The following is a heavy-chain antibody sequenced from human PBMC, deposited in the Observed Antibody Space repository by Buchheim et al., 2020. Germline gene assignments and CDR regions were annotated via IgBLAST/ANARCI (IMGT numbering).Heavy chain of an antibody. D-gene: IGHD3-3*01. J-gene: IGHJ4*02. CDR3: ARGRLSGYYTWADY. Sequence: QVQLQQWGAGLLKPSETLSLTCAVYTGSFSAYYWSWIRQPPGKGLEWIGEINHSGNTDYNPSLKSRVTLSVDTSKNQFSLKLTSLTAADTAVYYCARGRLSGYYTWADYWGQGTL. CDR2: INHSGNT. V-gene: IGHV4-34*01. CDR1: TGSFSAYY.